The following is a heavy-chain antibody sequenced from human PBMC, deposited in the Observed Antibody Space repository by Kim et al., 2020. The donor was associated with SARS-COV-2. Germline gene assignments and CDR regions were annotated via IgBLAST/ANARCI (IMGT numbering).Heavy chain of an antibody. CDR3: TTVGMDGSGWFGADNFFAC. CDR2: IKSKIDGGTS. D-gene: IGHD6-19*01. CDR1: GFTFSNAW. Sequence: GGSLRLSCAASGFTFSNAWMSWVRQAPGKGLEWVGRIKSKIDGGTSDFAAPVQGRFTISRDDAKNTLYLQMNSLRTEDTAVYYCTTVGMDGSGWFGADNFFACWGQGSLVTVSS. V-gene: IGHV3-15*01. J-gene: IGHJ4*02.